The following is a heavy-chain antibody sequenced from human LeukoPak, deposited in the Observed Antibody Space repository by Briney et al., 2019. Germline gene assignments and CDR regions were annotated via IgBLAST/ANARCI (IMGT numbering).Heavy chain of an antibody. V-gene: IGHV1-2*02. CDR1: GYTFTGYY. Sequence: ASVKVSCKASGYTFTGYYMHWVRQAPGQGLEWMGWINPNSGGTNYAQKLQGRVTMTTDTSTSTAYMELRSLRSDDTAVYYCARDPTLGYCSSTSCAGDAFDIWGQGTMVTVSS. CDR2: INPNSGGT. CDR3: ARDPTLGYCSSTSCAGDAFDI. J-gene: IGHJ3*02. D-gene: IGHD2-2*03.